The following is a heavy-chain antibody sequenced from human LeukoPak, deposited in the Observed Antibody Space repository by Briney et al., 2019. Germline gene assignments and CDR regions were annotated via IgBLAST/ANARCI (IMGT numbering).Heavy chain of an antibody. D-gene: IGHD3-3*01. CDR2: INHSGST. V-gene: IGHV4-34*01. CDR3: ARSRVTISRRATNWFDP. CDR1: GGSFSGYY. Sequence: SETLSLTCAVYGGSFSGYYWSWIRQPPGKGLEWIGEINHSGSTNYNPSLKSRVTISVDTSKNQFSLKLSSVTAADTAVYYCARSRVTISRRATNWFDPWGQGTLGTVSS. J-gene: IGHJ5*02.